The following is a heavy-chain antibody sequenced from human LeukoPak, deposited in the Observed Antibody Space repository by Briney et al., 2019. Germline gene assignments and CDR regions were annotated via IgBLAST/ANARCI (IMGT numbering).Heavy chain of an antibody. D-gene: IGHD6-19*01. CDR3: ARARAVAVANWFDP. CDR1: GYTFTSYG. CDR2: ISAYNGNT. Sequence: ASVKVSCKASGYTFTSYGISWVRQAPGQGLEWMGGISAYNGNTNYAQKFQGRVTMTRDTSISTAYMELSRLRSDDTAVYYCARARAVAVANWFDPWGQGTLVTVSS. J-gene: IGHJ5*02. V-gene: IGHV1-18*01.